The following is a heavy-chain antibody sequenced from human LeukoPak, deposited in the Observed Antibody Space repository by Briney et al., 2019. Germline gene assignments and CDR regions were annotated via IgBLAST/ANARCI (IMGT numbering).Heavy chain of an antibody. J-gene: IGHJ4*02. Sequence: GGSLRLSCAASGFTFSSYAMSWVRQAPGKGLEWVSAISGSGGSTYYADSVKGRLTISRDNSKNTLYLQMNSLRAEDTAVYYCAKAPHIVVVTAIQFYFDYWGQGTLVTVSS. CDR1: GFTFSSYA. V-gene: IGHV3-23*01. D-gene: IGHD2-21*02. CDR2: ISGSGGST. CDR3: AKAPHIVVVTAIQFYFDY.